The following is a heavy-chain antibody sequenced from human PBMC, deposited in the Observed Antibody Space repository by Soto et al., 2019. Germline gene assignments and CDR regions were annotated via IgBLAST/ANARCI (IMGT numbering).Heavy chain of an antibody. V-gene: IGHV4-59*01. CDR1: GGSISSYY. J-gene: IGHJ6*02. CDR2: IYYSGST. CDR3: ARAWSGWDCSGGSCYNYYYYGMDV. Sequence: SETLSLTCTVSGGSISSYYWSWIRQPPGKGLEWIGYIYYSGSTNYNPSLKSRVTISVDTSKNQFSLKLSSVTAADTAVYYCARAWSGWDCSGGSCYNYYYYGMDVWGQGTTVTVSS. D-gene: IGHD2-15*01.